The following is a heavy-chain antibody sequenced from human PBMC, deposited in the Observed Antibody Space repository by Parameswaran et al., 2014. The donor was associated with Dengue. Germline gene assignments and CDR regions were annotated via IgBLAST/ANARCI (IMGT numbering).Heavy chain of an antibody. D-gene: IGHD6-19*01. J-gene: IGHJ4*02. CDR2: INWNGGST. CDR3: ARGRQQWLVLFDY. V-gene: IGHV3-20*01. Sequence: VRQMPGKGLEWVSGINWNGGSTGYADSVKGRLTISRDNAKNSLYLQMNSLRAEDTALYHCARGRQQWLVLFDYWGQGTLVTVSS.